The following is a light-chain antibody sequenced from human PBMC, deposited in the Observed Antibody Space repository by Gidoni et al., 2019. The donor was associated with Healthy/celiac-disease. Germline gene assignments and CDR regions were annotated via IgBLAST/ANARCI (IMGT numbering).Light chain of an antibody. CDR1: QSISSC. Sequence: DIQMTQSPSSMSASVGVSVTITCRASQSISSCLNWYQQKPGNAPKLLIYAASSLQSGAASWFSGSGSGTDFTLTISSLQPDDFATYYRQHSYSTPRTFGEGTKVEIK. CDR3: QHSYSTPRT. V-gene: IGKV1-39*01. CDR2: AAS. J-gene: IGKJ1*01.